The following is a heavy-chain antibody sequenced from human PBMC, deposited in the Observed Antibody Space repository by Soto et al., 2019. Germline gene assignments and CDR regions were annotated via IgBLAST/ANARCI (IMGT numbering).Heavy chain of an antibody. J-gene: IGHJ4*02. D-gene: IGHD5-12*01. CDR2: IYYSGST. Sequence: PSETLSLTCTVSGGSIGSGGYYWSWIGQHPGKGLEWIGYIYYSGSTYYNPSLKSRVTISVDTSKKQFSLKLSSVNAADTAVYYCAREARGYSGYDYWGQGTLVTVSS. CDR1: GGSIGSGGYY. CDR3: AREARGYSGYDY. V-gene: IGHV4-31*03.